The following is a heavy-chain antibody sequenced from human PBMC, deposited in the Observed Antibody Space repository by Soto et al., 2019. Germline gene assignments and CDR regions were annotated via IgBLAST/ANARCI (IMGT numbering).Heavy chain of an antibody. J-gene: IGHJ5*02. D-gene: IGHD2-2*01. CDR2: MNPNSGNT. V-gene: IGHV1-8*01. CDR1: GYTFSSYD. CDR3: ARVAGDIVVVPAALCVRRHLCKPITYNWFDP. Sequence: ASVKVSCKASGYTFSSYDINWVRQATGQGLEWMGWMNPNSGNTGYAQKFQGRVTMTRNTSISTAYMELSSLRSEDTAVYYCARVAGDIVVVPAALCVRRHLCKPITYNWFDPWGQGTLVTVSS.